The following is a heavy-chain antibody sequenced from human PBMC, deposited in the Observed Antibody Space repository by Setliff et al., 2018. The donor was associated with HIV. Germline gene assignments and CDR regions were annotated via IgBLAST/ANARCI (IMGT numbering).Heavy chain of an antibody. CDR1: GFSFRTYW. CDR2: MKYDGTEI. CDR3: VRDRVISVRGVLRSTFDP. J-gene: IGHJ5*02. D-gene: IGHD3-10*01. Sequence: GGSLRLSCAASGFSFRTYWMSWVRQAPGKGLEWVANMKYDGTEIYYVDAVKGRFTISRDNAKKSVFLHMNSLRGEDTAVYYCVRDRVISVRGVLRSTFDPWGRGTRVTVSS. V-gene: IGHV3-7*01.